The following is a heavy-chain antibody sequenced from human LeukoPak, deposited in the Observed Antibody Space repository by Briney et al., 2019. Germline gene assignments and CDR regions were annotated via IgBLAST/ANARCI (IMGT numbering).Heavy chain of an antibody. CDR3: ARRSYYDFWSGYFNDHDNRNDNWFDP. CDR2: INPNSGGT. D-gene: IGHD3-3*01. J-gene: IGHJ5*02. Sequence: ASVNVSCKASGYTFTGYHMHWVRQAPGQGLEWMGWINPNSGGTNYAQKFQGWVTMTRDTSISTAYMELSSLRSEDTAVYYCARRSYYDFWSGYFNDHDNRNDNWFDPWGQGTLVTVSS. V-gene: IGHV1-2*04. CDR1: GYTFTGYH.